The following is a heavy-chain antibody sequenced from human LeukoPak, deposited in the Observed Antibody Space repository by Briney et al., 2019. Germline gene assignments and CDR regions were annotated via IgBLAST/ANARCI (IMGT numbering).Heavy chain of an antibody. Sequence: SETLSLTCAVYGGSFSGYYWSWIRQPPGKGLEWIGEINHSGSTNYNPSLKGRVTISVDTSKNQFSLKLSSVTAADTAVYYCARGAMTTVTPGAFDIWGQGTMVTVSS. CDR3: ARGAMTTVTPGAFDI. CDR2: INHSGST. V-gene: IGHV4-34*01. CDR1: GGSFSGYY. J-gene: IGHJ3*02. D-gene: IGHD4-17*01.